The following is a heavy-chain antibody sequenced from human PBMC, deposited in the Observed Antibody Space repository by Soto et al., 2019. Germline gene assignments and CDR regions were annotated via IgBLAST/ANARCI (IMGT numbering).Heavy chain of an antibody. J-gene: IGHJ6*02. CDR3: ARTYGSGSTGYYYYGMDV. D-gene: IGHD3-10*01. V-gene: IGHV4-4*07. CDR1: GGSISSYY. Sequence: SETLSLTCTVSGGSISSYYWSWIRQPAGKGLEWIGRIYTSGSTNYNPSLKSRVTMSVDTSKNQFSLKLSSVTAADTAVYYCARTYGSGSTGYYYYGMDVWGQGPTVTLSS. CDR2: IYTSGST.